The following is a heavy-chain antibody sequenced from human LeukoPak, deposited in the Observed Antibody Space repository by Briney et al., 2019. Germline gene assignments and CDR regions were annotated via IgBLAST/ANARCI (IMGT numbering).Heavy chain of an antibody. D-gene: IGHD3-10*01. CDR3: ARVPGYYGSGSYSSDNWFDP. V-gene: IGHV6-1*01. CDR2: TYYRSKWYN. Sequence: SQTLSLTCAISGDSVSSNSAAWNWIRQSPSRGLAWLGRTYYRSKWYNDYAVSVKSRITINPDTSKNQFSLQLNSVTPEDTAVYYCARVPGYYGSGSYSSDNWFDPWGQGTLVTVSS. J-gene: IGHJ5*02. CDR1: GDSVSSNSAA.